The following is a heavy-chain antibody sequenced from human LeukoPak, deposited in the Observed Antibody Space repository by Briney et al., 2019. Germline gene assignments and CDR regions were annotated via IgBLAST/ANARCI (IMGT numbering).Heavy chain of an antibody. J-gene: IGHJ4*02. D-gene: IGHD6-13*01. V-gene: IGHV5-51*01. Sequence: GESLKISCKGSGYSFTTYWIAWVRQMPGKGLACLGLFYPADSETRYSPSFQGQVTFSADKSINTAYLQWSSLKASDTAIYYCARSPITVAGYFDFWGQGTLVTVSS. CDR3: ARSPITVAGYFDF. CDR2: FYPADSET. CDR1: GYSFTTYW.